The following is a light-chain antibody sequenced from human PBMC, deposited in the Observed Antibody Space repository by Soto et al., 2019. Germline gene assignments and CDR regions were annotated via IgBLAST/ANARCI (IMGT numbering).Light chain of an antibody. CDR3: RAWDRGLRAVV. J-gene: IGLJ2*01. CDR1: SSNIENYH. V-gene: IGLV1-51*02. Sequence: QSVLTQPPSVSAAPGQKVTISCSGGSSNIENYHVSWYQQLPGTAPKLLIYEDDKRPSGLPDRFSESKSGTSATLGITGLRTGAEDDFSCRAWDRGLRAVVLGGGTKLTV. CDR2: EDD.